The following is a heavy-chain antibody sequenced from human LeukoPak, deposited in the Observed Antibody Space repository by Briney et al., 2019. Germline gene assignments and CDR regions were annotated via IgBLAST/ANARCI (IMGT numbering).Heavy chain of an antibody. CDR1: IHIHSIHC. V-gene: IGHV3-33*01. CDR3: ATHTSSYSKRFDY. Sequence: PGGSLRLFYGFWIHIHSIHCMLGATQAPGKGLEGVAVIWYDGSNKYYADSVKGRFTISRDNSKNALYLQMNSLRAEDTPVYYCATHTSSYSKRFDYWGQGTLVTVSS. CDR2: IWYDGSNK. D-gene: IGHD2-15*01. J-gene: IGHJ4*02.